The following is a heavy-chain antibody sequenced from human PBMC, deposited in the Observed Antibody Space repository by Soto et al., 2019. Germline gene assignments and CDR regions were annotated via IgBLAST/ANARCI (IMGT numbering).Heavy chain of an antibody. CDR2: ISYDGSNK. CDR3: AKNAVRYFDQDEPYYFDY. CDR1: GFTFSSYG. V-gene: IGHV3-30*18. Sequence: PGGSLRLSCAASGFTFSSYGMHWVRQAPGKWLEWVAVISYDGSNKYYADSVKGRFTISRDNSKNTLYLQMNSLRAEDTAVYYCAKNAVRYFDQDEPYYFDYWGQGTLVNVSS. J-gene: IGHJ4*02. D-gene: IGHD3-9*01.